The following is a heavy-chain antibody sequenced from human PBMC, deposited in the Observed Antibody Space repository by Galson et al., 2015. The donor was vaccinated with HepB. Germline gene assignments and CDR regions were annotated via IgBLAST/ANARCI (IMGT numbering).Heavy chain of an antibody. CDR2: IRSKANSYAT. CDR3: TRRYRYYDSSGYYYYYMDV. D-gene: IGHD3-22*01. CDR1: GFTFSGSA. J-gene: IGHJ6*03. Sequence: SLRLSCAASGFTFSGSAMHWVRQASGKGLEWVGRIRSKANSYATAYAASVKGRFTISRDDSKNTAYLQMNSLKTEDTAVYYCTRRYRYYDSSGYYYYYMDVWGKGTTVTVSS. V-gene: IGHV3-73*01.